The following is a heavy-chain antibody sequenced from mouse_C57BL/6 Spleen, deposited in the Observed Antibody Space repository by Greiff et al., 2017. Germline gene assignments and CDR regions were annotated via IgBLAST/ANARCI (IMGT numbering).Heavy chain of an antibody. CDR2: IDPSDSYT. J-gene: IGHJ2*01. Sequence: QVQLQQPGAELVRPGTSVKLSCKASGYNFTSYWMPWVKQRPGQGLEWIGVIDPSDSYTNYNQKFKGKATLTVDTSSSTAYMPLSSLTSEDSAVYYCARTDYWGQGTTLTVSS. V-gene: IGHV1-59*01. CDR1: GYNFTSYW. CDR3: ARTDY.